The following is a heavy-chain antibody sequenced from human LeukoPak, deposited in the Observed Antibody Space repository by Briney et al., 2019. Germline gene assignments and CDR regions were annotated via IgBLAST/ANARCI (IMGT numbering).Heavy chain of an antibody. CDR1: GGSISSGSYY. Sequence: SQTLSLTCTVSGGSISSGSYYWSWIRQPAGKGLEWIGRIYTSGSTYYNPSLKSRVTISVDTSKNQFSLKLSSVTAADTAVYYCAREEAMAYDYWGQGTLVTVSS. D-gene: IGHD5-18*01. J-gene: IGHJ4*02. CDR3: AREEAMAYDY. V-gene: IGHV4-61*02. CDR2: IYTSGST.